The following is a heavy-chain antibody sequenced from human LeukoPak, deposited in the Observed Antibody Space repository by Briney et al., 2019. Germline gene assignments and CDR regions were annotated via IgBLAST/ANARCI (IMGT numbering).Heavy chain of an antibody. V-gene: IGHV3-30-3*01. J-gene: IGHJ2*01. CDR2: ISYDGSSK. Sequence: GTSLRLSCAASGFTFSSFAMHWVRQAPGKGLEWVAVISYDGSSKYCADSVKGRFTMSRDNSKNTLYLQMNSLRVEDTAFYYCARDPGGGASYWYFDLWGRGTLVTVSS. CDR1: GFTFSSFA. CDR3: ARDPGGGASYWYFDL. D-gene: IGHD3-10*01.